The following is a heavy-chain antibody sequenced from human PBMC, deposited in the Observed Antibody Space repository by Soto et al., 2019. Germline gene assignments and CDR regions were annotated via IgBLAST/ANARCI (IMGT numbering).Heavy chain of an antibody. Sequence: GGSLSLSCAASGFTFSSYAMSWVRQAPGKGLEWVSAISGSGGSTYYADSVKGRFTISRDNSKNTLYLQMNSLRAEDTAVYYCAKDRYPYSSSWYPGHWGQGTLVTVSS. CDR3: AKDRYPYSSSWYPGH. CDR2: ISGSGGST. V-gene: IGHV3-23*01. J-gene: IGHJ4*02. CDR1: GFTFSSYA. D-gene: IGHD6-13*01.